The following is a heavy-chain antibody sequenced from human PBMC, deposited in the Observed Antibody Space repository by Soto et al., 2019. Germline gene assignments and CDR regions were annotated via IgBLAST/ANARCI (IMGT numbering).Heavy chain of an antibody. CDR3: ARAPLYYYDSRGYYRHFDY. D-gene: IGHD3-22*01. J-gene: IGHJ4*02. CDR1: GGSFSCYY. V-gene: IGHV4-34*01. CDR2: INHSGST. Sequence: LSLTCAVYGGSFSCYYWSWIRQPPGKGLEWIGEINHSGSTNYNPSLKSRVTISVDTSKNQFSLNLRSVTAADTAVYYCARAPLYYYDSRGYYRHFDYWGKGTLVTVSS.